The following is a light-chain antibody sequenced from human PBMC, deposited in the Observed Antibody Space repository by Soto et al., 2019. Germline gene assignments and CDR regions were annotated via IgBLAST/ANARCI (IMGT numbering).Light chain of an antibody. CDR2: GAS. V-gene: IGKV3-15*01. CDR1: QSVSSN. CDR3: QQYNNWPPRYT. J-gene: IGKJ2*01. Sequence: EIVMTQSPATLSVSPGERATLSCRASQSVSSNLAWYQQKPGQAPRLLIYGASTRATGIPARFSGSGSGTEFTLTSSSLQSEDFADYYCQQYNNWPPRYTFGQGTKLEIK.